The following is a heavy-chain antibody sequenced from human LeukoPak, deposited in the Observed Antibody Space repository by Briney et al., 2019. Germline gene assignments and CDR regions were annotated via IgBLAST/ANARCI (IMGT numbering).Heavy chain of an antibody. V-gene: IGHV3-21*04. CDR1: GFTFSSYS. D-gene: IGHD3-22*01. CDR2: ISSSSSYI. CDR3: ARGGVGGYPYYFDN. J-gene: IGHJ4*02. Sequence: PGGSLRLSCAASGFTFSSYSMNWVRQAPGKGLEWVSSISSSSSYIYYADSVKGRFTISRDKSKNTVYLQMNSLRAEDTAVYYCARGGVGGYPYYFDNWGQGSLVTVSS.